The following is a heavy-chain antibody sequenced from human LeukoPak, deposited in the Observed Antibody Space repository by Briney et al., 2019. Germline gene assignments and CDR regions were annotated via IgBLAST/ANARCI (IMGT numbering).Heavy chain of an antibody. V-gene: IGHV4-34*01. CDR3: AGQTGPTFDI. CDR1: GGSFNRYF. Sequence: SETLSLTCTVYGGSFNRYFYSWIRQPPGKGPEWIGEINHSGIFDYNPSLKSRVTISVDTSKKQFSLTLTSVTAADTSVYYCAGQTGPTFDIWGQGTMVTVSS. CDR2: INHSGIF. D-gene: IGHD3-9*01. J-gene: IGHJ3*02.